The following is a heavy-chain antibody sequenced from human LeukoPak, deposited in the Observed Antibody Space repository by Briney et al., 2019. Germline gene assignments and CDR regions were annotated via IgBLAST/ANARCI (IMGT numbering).Heavy chain of an antibody. CDR1: GYTFTNFG. J-gene: IGHJ4*02. V-gene: IGHV1-18*01. CDR2: ISAYNGNT. D-gene: IGHD6-19*01. Sequence: ASVKVSRKSSGYTFTNFGITWVRQAPGQGLEWMGWISAYNGNTNYAQKLQGRVTMTTDTSTSTAYMELRSLRSDDTAMYYCARQDSSGWYVLAPLDYWGQGTLVTVSS. CDR3: ARQDSSGWYVLAPLDY.